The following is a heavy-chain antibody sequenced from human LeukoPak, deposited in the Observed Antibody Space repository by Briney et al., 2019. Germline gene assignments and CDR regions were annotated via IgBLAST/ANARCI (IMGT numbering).Heavy chain of an antibody. J-gene: IGHJ4*02. CDR3: TRPSIAAAGIRDY. V-gene: IGHV3-73*01. D-gene: IGHD6-13*01. Sequence: GGSLKLSCAASGFTFSGSAMHWVRQASGKGLEWVGRIRSKANSYATAYAASVKGRFTISRDDSKNTAYLQMNSLKTEDTAVYYCTRPSIAAAGIRDYWGQGTLVTVSS. CDR1: GFTFSGSA. CDR2: IRSKANSYAT.